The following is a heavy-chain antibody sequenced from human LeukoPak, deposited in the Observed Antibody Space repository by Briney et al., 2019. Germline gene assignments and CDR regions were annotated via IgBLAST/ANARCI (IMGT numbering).Heavy chain of an antibody. Sequence: PGASLKISCKGSGSSFTSYWIGWVRQMPGKGLEWMGIIYPGDSDTRYSPSLQGQVTISADKSISTACLQWSRLKASDTAMYYGARKSEYSSGWYYFDYWAQGTLVTVSS. CDR2: IYPGDSDT. CDR1: GSSFTSYW. J-gene: IGHJ4*02. V-gene: IGHV5-51*01. D-gene: IGHD6-19*01. CDR3: ARKSEYSSGWYYFDY.